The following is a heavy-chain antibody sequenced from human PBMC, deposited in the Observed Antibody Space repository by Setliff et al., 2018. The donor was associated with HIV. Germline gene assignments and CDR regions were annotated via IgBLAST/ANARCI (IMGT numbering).Heavy chain of an antibody. D-gene: IGHD1-1*01. J-gene: IGHJ6*02. CDR2: IYYSGST. Sequence: LSLTCTVSGGSISSGDYYWSWIRQPPGKGLEWIGYIYYSGSTYYNPSLKSRVTISVDTSKNQFSLKLTSVTAADTAVYYCARIPQLLDYAMDVWGQGTTVTVSS. CDR1: GGSISSGDYY. CDR3: ARIPQLLDYAMDV. V-gene: IGHV4-30-4*08.